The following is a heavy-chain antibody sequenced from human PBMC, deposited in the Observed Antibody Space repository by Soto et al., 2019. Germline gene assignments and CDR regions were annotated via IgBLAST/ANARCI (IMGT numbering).Heavy chain of an antibody. CDR3: ARGSRYDMAV. V-gene: IGHV1-46*01. J-gene: IGHJ6*02. CDR2: INPSPDST. Sequence: QVQLVQSGPEVKKPGASVKVSCKASGYTFTSNYMHWVRQAPGQALEWMGIINPSPDSTRYAQKCQGSVSLTWDPSTSTAYMDLSSLQSEDSAVYYCARGSRYDMAVWGQGTTVTVSS. CDR1: GYTFTSNY.